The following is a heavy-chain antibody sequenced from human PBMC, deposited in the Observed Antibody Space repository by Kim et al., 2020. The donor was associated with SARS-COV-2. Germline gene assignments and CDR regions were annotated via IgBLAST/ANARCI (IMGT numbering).Heavy chain of an antibody. CDR1: GFTFSSHG. CDR2: ISYDESIK. Sequence: GGSLRLSCVASGFTFSSHGMHWVRQVPGKGLEWVAVISYDESIKSYADSVKGRFIVSRDDSKNTLSLQMYRLRAEDTAIYYCAKSVSDCDGECYPNYQHGMDVWGRGTTVTVSS. V-gene: IGHV3-30*18. J-gene: IGHJ6*02. D-gene: IGHD2-21*01. CDR3: AKSVSDCDGECYPNYQHGMDV.